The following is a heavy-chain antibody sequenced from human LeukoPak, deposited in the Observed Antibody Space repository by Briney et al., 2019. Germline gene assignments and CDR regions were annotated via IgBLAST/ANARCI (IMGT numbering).Heavy chain of an antibody. CDR2: IYTSGST. CDR1: GGSISSYY. J-gene: IGHJ3*02. D-gene: IGHD3-10*01. Sequence: SETLSLTCTVSGGSISSYYWSWIRQPAGKGLEWIGRIYTSGSTNYNPSLKGRVTMSVDTSKNQFSLKLSSVTAADTAVYYCARDPGRVVRGVIINAFDIWGQGTMVTVSS. CDR3: ARDPGRVVRGVIINAFDI. V-gene: IGHV4-4*07.